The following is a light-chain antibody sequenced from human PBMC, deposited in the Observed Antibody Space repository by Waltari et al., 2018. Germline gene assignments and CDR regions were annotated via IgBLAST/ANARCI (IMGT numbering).Light chain of an antibody. CDR3: QQYGSSPT. CDR2: GES. V-gene: IGKV3-20*01. CDR1: QSVSSSY. Sequence: EIVLTQSPGTLSLSPGDRATLSCRASQSVSSSYLAWYQQKPGQAPRLLIDGESSRANGIPDRCSGSGSGTDFTLTISRLEPEDVAVYYCQQYGSSPTFGQGTKVEIK. J-gene: IGKJ1*01.